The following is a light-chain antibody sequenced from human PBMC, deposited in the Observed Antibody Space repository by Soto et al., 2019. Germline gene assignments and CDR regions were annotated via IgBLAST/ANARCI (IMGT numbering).Light chain of an antibody. V-gene: IGLV2-14*03. Sequence: QAVLTQPASLSGSPGQSITISRTGTSSDVGGYNYVSWYQQHPGKAPKLMISDVSNRPSGVSNRFSGSKSGNTASLTISGLQAEDEADYSCSSFTRSSSCYVFGTGTKVPVL. J-gene: IGLJ1*01. CDR3: SSFTRSSSCYV. CDR2: DVS. CDR1: SSDVGGYNY.